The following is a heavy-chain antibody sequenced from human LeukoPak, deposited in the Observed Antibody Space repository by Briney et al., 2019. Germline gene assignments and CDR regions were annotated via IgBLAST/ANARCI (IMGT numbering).Heavy chain of an antibody. V-gene: IGHV4-39*07. CDR3: ARGPRGRRTNDY. J-gene: IGHJ4*02. CDR2: IHSSGST. Sequence: PSETLSLTCTVSGASISNSSNFWGWIRQPPGKGLEWLGSIHSSGSTFYNPSLKSRVTISVDTSRNQFSLKLSSVTAADTAVYYCARGPRGRRTNDYWGQGTLVTVSS. D-gene: IGHD1/OR15-1a*01. CDR1: GASISNSSNF.